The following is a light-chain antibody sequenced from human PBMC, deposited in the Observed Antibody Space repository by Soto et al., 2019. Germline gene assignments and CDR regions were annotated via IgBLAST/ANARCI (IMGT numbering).Light chain of an antibody. Sequence: EIQMTQSPSPLSASVGDRVTITCRASQTISTYLNWYQQKPGKAPKLLIYAASSLQSGVPSRFSGSGSGTDFTLTISSLQPEDFATYYCQQSYSTPQTFGQGTKVDI. CDR1: QTISTY. CDR2: AAS. CDR3: QQSYSTPQT. V-gene: IGKV1-39*01. J-gene: IGKJ1*01.